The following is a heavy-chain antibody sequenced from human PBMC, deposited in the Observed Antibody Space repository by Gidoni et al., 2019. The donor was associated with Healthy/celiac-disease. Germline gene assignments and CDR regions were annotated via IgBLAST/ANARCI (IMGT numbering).Heavy chain of an antibody. CDR3: ARGAYDSSGYYHNWFDP. CDR2: ISYDGSNK. CDR1: GFTFSSYP. Sequence: QVQLVASGGGVVQPGRSLRLSCAASGFTFSSYPMHWVRQAPRKGLEWVAVISYDGSNKYYADSVKGRFTISRDNSKNTLYLQMNSLRAEDTAVYYCARGAYDSSGYYHNWFDPWGQGTLVTVSS. J-gene: IGHJ5*02. V-gene: IGHV3-30-3*01. D-gene: IGHD3-22*01.